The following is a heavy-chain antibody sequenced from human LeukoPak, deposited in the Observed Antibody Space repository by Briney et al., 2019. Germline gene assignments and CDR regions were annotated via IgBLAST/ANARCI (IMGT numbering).Heavy chain of an antibody. Sequence: GGSLRLSCAASGFTFSSYWMSWDRQAPGKGLEWVANIKEDGSEKYYVDSVKGRFTISRDNAKNSLYLQMNSLRAEDTAVYYCARDVQAVRGVISRCFDPWGQGTLVTVSS. V-gene: IGHV3-7*01. CDR2: IKEDGSEK. CDR1: GFTFSSYW. D-gene: IGHD3-10*01. J-gene: IGHJ5*02. CDR3: ARDVQAVRGVISRCFDP.